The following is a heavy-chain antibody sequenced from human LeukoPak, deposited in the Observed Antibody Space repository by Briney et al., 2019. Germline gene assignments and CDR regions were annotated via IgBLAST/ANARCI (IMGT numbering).Heavy chain of an antibody. V-gene: IGHV4-39*01. D-gene: IGHD4-17*01. CDR2: IYYSGST. CDR3: ATPVDYGDYWYFDL. CDR1: FGSISSSSYY. Sequence: SETLSLTCTVSFGSISSSSYYWGWIRQPPGKGLEWIGSIYYSGSTYYNPSLKSRVTISVDTSKNQFSLKLSSVTAADTAVYYCATPVDYGDYWYFDLWGRGTLVTVSS. J-gene: IGHJ2*01.